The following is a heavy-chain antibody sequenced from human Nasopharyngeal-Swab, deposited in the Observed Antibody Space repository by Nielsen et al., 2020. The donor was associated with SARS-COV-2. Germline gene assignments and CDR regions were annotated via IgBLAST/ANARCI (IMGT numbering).Heavy chain of an antibody. CDR1: GGSISSSSYY. J-gene: IGHJ6*02. CDR3: ARETTVTTYWEYYYYGMDV. Sequence: SETLSLTCTVFGGSISSSSYYWGWIRQPPGKGLEWIGSIYYSGSTYYNPSLKSRVTISVDTSKNQFSLKLSSVTAADTAVYYCARETTVTTYWEYYYYGMDVWGQGTTVTVSS. V-gene: IGHV4-39*07. CDR2: IYYSGST. D-gene: IGHD4-11*01.